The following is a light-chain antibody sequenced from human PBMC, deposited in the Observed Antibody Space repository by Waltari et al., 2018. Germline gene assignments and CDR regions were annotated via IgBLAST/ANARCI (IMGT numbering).Light chain of an antibody. CDR3: QQSYTTPYT. CDR1: QLVDNF. J-gene: IGKJ2*01. V-gene: IGKV1-39*01. Sequence: DIQMTQSPSSLSVSVGDRVTITCRASQLVDNFLNWYQQKPGQAPSLLIYAASSLQSGVPSRFSGRGSETDFTRTISSLQPEDFATYYCQQSYTTPYTFGQGTRLDIK. CDR2: AAS.